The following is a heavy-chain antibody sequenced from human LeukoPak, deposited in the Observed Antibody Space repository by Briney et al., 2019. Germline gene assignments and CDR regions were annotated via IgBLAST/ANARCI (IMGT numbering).Heavy chain of an antibody. CDR1: GYSFTSYW. CDR2: IDPSDSYS. CDR3: ARLGDSYGYGYGMDV. Sequence: GESLKISCKGSGYSFTSYWISWVRQMPGKGLEWMGTIDPSDSYSNYRPSFQGHVTISADKSITTAYLQWSSLKASDTAMYYCARLGDSYGYGYGMDVWGQGTTVTVSS. V-gene: IGHV5-10-1*01. J-gene: IGHJ6*02. D-gene: IGHD5-18*01.